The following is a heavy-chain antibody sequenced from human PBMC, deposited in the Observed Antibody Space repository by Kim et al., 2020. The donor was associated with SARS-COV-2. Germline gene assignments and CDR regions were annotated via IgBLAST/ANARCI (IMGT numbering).Heavy chain of an antibody. CDR3: ARRTDDYGGNSDY. CDR1: GGSISSSSYY. Sequence: SETLSLTCTVSGGSISSSSYYWGWIRQPPGKGLEWIGSIYYSGSTYYNPSLKSRVTISVDTSKNQFSLKLSSVTAADTAVYYCARRTDDYGGNSDYWGQGTLVTVSS. J-gene: IGHJ4*02. V-gene: IGHV4-39*01. D-gene: IGHD4-17*01. CDR2: IYYSGST.